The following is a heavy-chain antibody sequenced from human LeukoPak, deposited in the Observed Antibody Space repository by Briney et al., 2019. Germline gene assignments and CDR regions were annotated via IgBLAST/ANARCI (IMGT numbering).Heavy chain of an antibody. CDR1: GGSISSYY. CDR3: ARGIPRTTGWFDP. V-gene: IGHV4-59*01. J-gene: IGHJ5*02. D-gene: IGHD1-1*01. CDR2: IYYSGST. Sequence: PSETLSLTCTVSGGSISSYYWSWIRQPPGKGLEWIGYIYYSGSTNYNPSLKSRVTISVDTSKNQFSLKLSSVTAADTAVYYCARGIPRTTGWFDPWGQGTLVTVSS.